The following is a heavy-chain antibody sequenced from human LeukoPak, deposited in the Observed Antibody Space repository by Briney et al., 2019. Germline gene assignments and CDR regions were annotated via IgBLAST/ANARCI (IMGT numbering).Heavy chain of an antibody. D-gene: IGHD2-21*02. CDR2: IKSITDGGTT. CDR1: GFTFSNAW. J-gene: IGHJ4*02. Sequence: GGSLRLSCAASGFTFSNAWMSWVRQAPGKGLEWVGRIKSITDGGTTDYAAPVKGRFTISRDDSKNTLYLQMNSLKTEGTAVYYCTTDLVTEYDYWGQGTLVTVSS. V-gene: IGHV3-15*01. CDR3: TTDLVTEYDY.